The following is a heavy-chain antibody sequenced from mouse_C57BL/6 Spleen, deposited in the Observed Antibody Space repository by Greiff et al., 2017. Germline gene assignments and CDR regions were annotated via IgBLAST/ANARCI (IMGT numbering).Heavy chain of an antibody. D-gene: IGHD1-1*01. CDR3: ASYYGSSYEWYCDV. J-gene: IGHJ1*03. Sequence: EVKLMESGPGLVKPSQSLSLTCSVTGYSITSGYYWNWIRQFPGNQLEWMGYISYDGSNNYNPSLKNRTSITLDTSKNQFFLKLNSVTTEDTATYYCASYYGSSYEWYCDVWGTGTTVTVSS. CDR2: ISYDGSN. CDR1: GYSITSGYY. V-gene: IGHV3-6*01.